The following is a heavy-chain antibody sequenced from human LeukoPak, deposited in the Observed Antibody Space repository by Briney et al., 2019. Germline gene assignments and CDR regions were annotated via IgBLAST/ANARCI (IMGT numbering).Heavy chain of an antibody. J-gene: IGHJ4*02. CDR1: GFTFSSYG. CDR2: ISGSGGST. D-gene: IGHD2-15*01. V-gene: IGHV3-23*01. CDR3: ARPYCSGATCYSPPDY. Sequence: GGTLRLSCAASGFTFSSYGMSWVRQAPGKGLEWVSAISGSGGSTYYADSVKGRFTISRDNTKNSFNLQMSSLRAEDTAVYYCARPYCSGATCYSPPDYWGQGTLVTVSS.